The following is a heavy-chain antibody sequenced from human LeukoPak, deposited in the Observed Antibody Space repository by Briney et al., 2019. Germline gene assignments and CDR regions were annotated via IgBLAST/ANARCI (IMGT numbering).Heavy chain of an antibody. Sequence: GGSLRLSCAASGFTSSSYWMSWVRQAPGKGLEWVANIKQDGSEKYYVDSVRGRFTISRDNAKNSLYLQMNSLRAEDTAVYYCARVHAGTDYWGQGTLVTVSS. CDR2: IKQDGSEK. D-gene: IGHD6-13*01. V-gene: IGHV3-7*01. CDR3: ARVHAGTDY. J-gene: IGHJ4*02. CDR1: GFTSSSYW.